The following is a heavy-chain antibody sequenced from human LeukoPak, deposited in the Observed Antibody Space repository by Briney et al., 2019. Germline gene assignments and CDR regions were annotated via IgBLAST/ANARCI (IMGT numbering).Heavy chain of an antibody. CDR2: IYYSGST. CDR1: GGSISSGGYY. V-gene: IGHV4-31*01. CDR3: ARAYQLPRSFDI. D-gene: IGHD2-2*01. Sequence: SETLSLTCTVSGGSISSGGYYWSWIRQHPGTGLEWIGYIYYSGSTYYNPSLKSQVTISVDTSKNQFSLKLSSVTAADTAVYYCARAYQLPRSFDIWGQGTMVTVSS. J-gene: IGHJ3*02.